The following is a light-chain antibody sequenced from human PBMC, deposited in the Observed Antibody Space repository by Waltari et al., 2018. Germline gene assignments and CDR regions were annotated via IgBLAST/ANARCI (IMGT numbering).Light chain of an antibody. CDR3: QQRSNWPALT. CDR1: QSVSSY. Sequence: EIVLPQSPATLSLSPGARATPSCRASQSVSSYLAWYQQKPGQAPRLLIYDASNRATGIPARFSGSGSGTDFTLTISSLEPEDFAVYYCQQRSNWPALTFGGGTKVEIK. J-gene: IGKJ4*01. V-gene: IGKV3-11*01. CDR2: DAS.